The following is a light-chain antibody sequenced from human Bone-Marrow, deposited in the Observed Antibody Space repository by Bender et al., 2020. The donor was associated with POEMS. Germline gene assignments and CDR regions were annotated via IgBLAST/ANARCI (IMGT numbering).Light chain of an antibody. Sequence: QAALTQPPSVSGAPGQTITISCTGTSSNIGARYTVHWYQHLPGTAPRLLISKNHDRPSGVPDRFSGSKSGTSASLAISGLQAEDEADYCCSSYTSSTTLVMFGGGTKLTVL. CDR2: KNH. CDR3: SSYTSSTTLVM. J-gene: IGLJ3*02. V-gene: IGLV1-40*01. CDR1: SSNIGARYT.